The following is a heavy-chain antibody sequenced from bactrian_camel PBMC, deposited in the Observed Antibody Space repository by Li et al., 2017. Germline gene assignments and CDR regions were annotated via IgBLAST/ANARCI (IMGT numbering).Heavy chain of an antibody. CDR3: ANLGSGVSRL. Sequence: VQLVESGGGSVQDGGSLRLSCAARTGTFRSACMGWIRQVSGREREGVASIDSDGETTYADSVKGRFTISRDNAKNTLYLQLNSLTREDSAMYYCANLGSGVSRLWGQGTQVTVS. CDR2: IDSDGETT. J-gene: IGHJ4*01. V-gene: IGHV3S1*01. CDR1: TGTFRSAC. D-gene: IGHD1*01.